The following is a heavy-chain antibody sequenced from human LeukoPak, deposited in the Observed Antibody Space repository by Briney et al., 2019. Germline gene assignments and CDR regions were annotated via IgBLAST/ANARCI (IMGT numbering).Heavy chain of an antibody. CDR2: ISYDGSNK. V-gene: IGHV3-30*19. CDR1: GFTFSSYG. D-gene: IGHD3-10*01. Sequence: AGGSLRLSCAASGFTFSSYGMEWVRQAPGKGLEWVAVISYDGSNKYYADSVKGRFTISRDNSKNTLYLQMNSLRAEDTAVYYCARESMVRGVTTHYYYYMDVWGKGTTVTVSS. J-gene: IGHJ6*03. CDR3: ARESMVRGVTTHYYYYMDV.